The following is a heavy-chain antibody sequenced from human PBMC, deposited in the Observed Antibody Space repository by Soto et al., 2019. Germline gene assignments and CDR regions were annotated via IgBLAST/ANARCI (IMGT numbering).Heavy chain of an antibody. CDR1: GYTFTGYY. V-gene: IGHV1-2*02. CDR2: INPNSGGT. CDR3: ARVTDSSSWYFQYYYYGMDV. Sequence: GASVKVSCKASGYTFTGYYMHWVRQAPGQGLEWMGWINPNSGGTNYAQKFQGRVTMTRDTSISTAYMELSRLRSDDTAVYYCARVTDSSSWYFQYYYYGMDVWGQGTTVTVSS. J-gene: IGHJ6*02. D-gene: IGHD6-13*01.